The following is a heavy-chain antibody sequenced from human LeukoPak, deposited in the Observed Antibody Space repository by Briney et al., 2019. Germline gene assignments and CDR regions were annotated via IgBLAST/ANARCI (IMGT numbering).Heavy chain of an antibody. CDR1: GFTFSTYS. D-gene: IGHD1-26*01. V-gene: IGHV3-48*01. J-gene: IGHJ4*02. CDR2: ISSRGSPV. CDR3: AKALFRRYARGQWELDFDY. Sequence: GGSLRLSCAASGFTFSTYSMNWVRQAPGKGLEWVSYISSRGSPVYYTDSVKGRFTISRDNSKNTLYLQMNSLRAEDTAVYYCAKALFRRYARGQWELDFDYWGQGTLVTVSS.